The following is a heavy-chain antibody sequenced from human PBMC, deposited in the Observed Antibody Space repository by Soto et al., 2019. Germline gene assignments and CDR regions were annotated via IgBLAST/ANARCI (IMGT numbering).Heavy chain of an antibody. D-gene: IGHD5-12*01. CDR1: GYTFTNYG. CDR2: ISPYNGHT. CDR3: ARDHPFIVATMSIDF. V-gene: IGHV1-18*01. J-gene: IGHJ4*02. Sequence: QVQLAQSGGEVKKLGASLKVSCKASGYTFTNYGISWVRQAPGQGLEWMVWISPYNGHTNSAQKFQDRMSMTTDTSPATAYMELRSLRTDDTAVYYCARDHPFIVATMSIDFWGQGTLVSVSS.